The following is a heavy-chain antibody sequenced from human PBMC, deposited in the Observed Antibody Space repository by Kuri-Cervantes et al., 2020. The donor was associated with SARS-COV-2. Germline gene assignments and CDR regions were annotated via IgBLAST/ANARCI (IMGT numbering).Heavy chain of an antibody. CDR2: ISSGSTTK. J-gene: IGHJ3*02. V-gene: IGHV3-48*04. CDR1: GFTFSAYN. CDR3: ARDNPAYSSSWYETFDI. Sequence: GGSLRLSCAASGFTFSAYNMNWVRQAPGKGLEWVSFISSGSTTKYYADSVMGRFTISRDNAKNSLSLQMNSLRAEDTAVYYCARDNPAYSSSWYETFDIWGQGTMVTVSS. D-gene: IGHD6-13*01.